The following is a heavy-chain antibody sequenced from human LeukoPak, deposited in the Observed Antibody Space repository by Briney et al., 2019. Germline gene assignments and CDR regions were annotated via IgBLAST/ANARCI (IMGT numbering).Heavy chain of an antibody. CDR2: INPNSGGT. D-gene: IGHD6-13*01. CDR1: GYTFSNYA. CDR3: ACSYSSSWYYFDY. J-gene: IGHJ4*02. Sequence: ASVKVSCKASGYTFSNYAMNWVRQAPGQGLEWMGWINPNSGGTNYAQKFQGRVTMTRDTSISTAYMELSRLRSDDTAVYYCACSYSSSWYYFDYWGQGTLVTVSS. V-gene: IGHV1-2*02.